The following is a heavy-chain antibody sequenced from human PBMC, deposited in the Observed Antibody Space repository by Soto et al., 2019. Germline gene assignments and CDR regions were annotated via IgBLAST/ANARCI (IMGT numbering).Heavy chain of an antibody. CDR2: VNGAGSST. CDR3: AKIGYYGSGFIDY. V-gene: IGHV3-74*01. D-gene: IGHD3-10*01. CDR1: GITFSSNW. Sequence: GGSLRLSCAASGITFSSNWMHWVRQAPGKGLVWVSRVNGAGSSTNYADSVKGRFTISRDNAKNTLHLQMNSLRAEDTAVYYCAKIGYYGSGFIDYWGQGTLVTVSS. J-gene: IGHJ4*02.